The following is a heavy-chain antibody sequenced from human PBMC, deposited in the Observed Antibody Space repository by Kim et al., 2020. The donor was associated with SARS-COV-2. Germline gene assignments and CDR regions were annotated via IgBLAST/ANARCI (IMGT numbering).Heavy chain of an antibody. V-gene: IGHV3-20*03. J-gene: IGHJ4*01. Sequence: RTGYAESVKGRLTISRDNAKSSLYLQMKSLRADDTALYYCVRGYAGGPLDFWGHGTLVTVSS. CDR2: RT. D-gene: IGHD3-16*01. CDR3: VRGYAGGPLDF.